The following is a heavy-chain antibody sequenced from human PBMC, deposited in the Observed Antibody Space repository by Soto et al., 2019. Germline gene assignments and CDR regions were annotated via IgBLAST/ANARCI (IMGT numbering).Heavy chain of an antibody. Sequence: GESLKISCAASGFTFSDYYMSWIRQAPGKGLEWVSYISSSGSTIYYADSVKGRFTISRDNAKNSLYLQMNSLRAEDTAVYYCARVAMVRGVIHAFDIWGQGTMVTVSS. CDR1: GFTFSDYY. D-gene: IGHD3-10*01. CDR3: ARVAMVRGVIHAFDI. CDR2: ISSSGSTI. V-gene: IGHV3-11*01. J-gene: IGHJ3*02.